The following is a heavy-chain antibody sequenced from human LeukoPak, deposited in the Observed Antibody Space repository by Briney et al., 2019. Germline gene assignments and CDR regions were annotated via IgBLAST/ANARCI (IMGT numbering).Heavy chain of an antibody. Sequence: GASVKVSCKASGGTFSSYAISWVRQAPGQGLEWMGWINPNSGGTNYAQKFQGRVTMTRDTSISTAYMELSRLRSDDTAVYYCARDVYSGYDGGDYWGQGTLVTVSS. D-gene: IGHD5-12*01. CDR3: ARDVYSGYDGGDY. CDR2: INPNSGGT. V-gene: IGHV1-2*02. J-gene: IGHJ4*02. CDR1: GGTFSSYA.